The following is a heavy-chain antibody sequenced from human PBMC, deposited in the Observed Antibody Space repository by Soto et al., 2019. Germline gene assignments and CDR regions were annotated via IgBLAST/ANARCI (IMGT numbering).Heavy chain of an antibody. CDR3: ARDRNGDYVRSRPGLYYYGMDV. J-gene: IGHJ6*02. Sequence: GGSLRLSCAASGFTFSSYAMHWVRQAPGKGLEWVAVISYDGSNKYYADSVKGRFTISRDNSKNTLYLQMNSLRAEDTAVYYCARDRNGDYVRSRPGLYYYGMDVWGQGTTVTVSS. V-gene: IGHV3-30-3*01. D-gene: IGHD4-17*01. CDR2: ISYDGSNK. CDR1: GFTFSSYA.